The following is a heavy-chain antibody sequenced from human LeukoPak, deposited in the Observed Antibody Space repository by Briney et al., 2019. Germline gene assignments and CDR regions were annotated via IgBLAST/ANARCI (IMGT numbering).Heavy chain of an antibody. CDR1: RGTFSSYA. Sequence: SSVPDSCKASRGTFSSYAISWLRQAPGQGLEWMGRILPILGIANYAQKFQGRGTITADKSTSTAYMELSSLRSDDTAVYYCGRDSSARSGYYDYWGQGTLVTVSS. J-gene: IGHJ4*02. CDR3: GRDSSARSGYYDY. D-gene: IGHD3-22*01. CDR2: ILPILGIA. V-gene: IGHV1-69*04.